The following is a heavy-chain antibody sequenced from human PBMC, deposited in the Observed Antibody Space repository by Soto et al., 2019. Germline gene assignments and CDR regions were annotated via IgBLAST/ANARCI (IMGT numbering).Heavy chain of an antibody. D-gene: IGHD5-12*01. CDR3: AHIDPEIVTVGGHGGFDY. V-gene: IGHV2-5*02. CDR1: GFSLTSGVG. Sequence: QITLKESGPTLVRPPQTLTLTCTFSGFSLTSGVGVGWIRQPPGKALEWLALIYWDDDKRYSPSLKNRLTITTATXXXQXFLTMTNVGPVDTATYFCAHIDPEIVTVGGHGGFDYWGQGTLVTVSS. CDR2: IYWDDDK. J-gene: IGHJ4*02.